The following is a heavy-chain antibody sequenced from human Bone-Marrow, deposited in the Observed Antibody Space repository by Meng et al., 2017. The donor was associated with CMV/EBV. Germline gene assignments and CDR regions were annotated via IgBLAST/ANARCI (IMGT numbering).Heavy chain of an antibody. CDR3: ARWTLNGSSSPFDP. J-gene: IGHJ5*02. D-gene: IGHD6-6*01. Sequence: TCKASGGTFSSYAISWVRQAPGQGLEWMGGIIPILGIANYAQKFQGRVTITADKSTSTAYMELSSLRSEDTAVYYCARWTLNGSSSPFDPWGQGTLVTVSS. CDR1: GGTFSSYA. V-gene: IGHV1-69*10. CDR2: IIPILGIA.